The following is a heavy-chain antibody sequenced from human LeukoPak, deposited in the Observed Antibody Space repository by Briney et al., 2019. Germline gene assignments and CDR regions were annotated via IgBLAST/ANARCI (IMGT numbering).Heavy chain of an antibody. CDR3: ARGGVLLWFGELEYIDY. CDR2: ISSSSSTI. V-gene: IGHV3-48*01. CDR1: GFTFSSYS. J-gene: IGHJ4*02. D-gene: IGHD3-10*01. Sequence: GGSLRLSCAASGFTFSSYSMNWVRQAPGKGLEWVSYISSSSSTIYYADSVKGRFTISRDNAKNSLYLQMNSLRAEDTAVYYCARGGVLLWFGELEYIDYWGQGTLVTVSS.